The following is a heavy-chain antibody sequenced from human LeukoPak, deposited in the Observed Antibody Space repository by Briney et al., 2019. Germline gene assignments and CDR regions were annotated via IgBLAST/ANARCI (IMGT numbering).Heavy chain of an antibody. CDR2: IDYTGST. D-gene: IGHD3-3*01. CDR3: ARVSAITTYYDFWSGYYRYWFDP. J-gene: IGHJ5*02. Sequence: SETLSLTCTVSDGSISGYFWSWIRQPPGKGLEWIGYIDYTGSTYYNPSLKSRVTMSVDTSKNQFSLQLTSVTAADTAVYYCARVSAITTYYDFWSGYYRYWFDPWGQGTLVTVSS. V-gene: IGHV4-59*01. CDR1: DGSISGYF.